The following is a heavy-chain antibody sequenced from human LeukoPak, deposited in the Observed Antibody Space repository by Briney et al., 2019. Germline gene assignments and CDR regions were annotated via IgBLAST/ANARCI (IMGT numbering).Heavy chain of an antibody. CDR2: IYYSGST. CDR1: GGSISSYY. J-gene: IGHJ3*02. D-gene: IGHD1-26*01. Sequence: SETLSLTCTVSGGSISSYYWSWIRQPPGKGLEWIGYIYYSGSTNYNPSLKSRVTISVDTSKNQFSLKLSSVTAADTAVYYCAREERYDAFDIWGQGTMVTVSS. CDR3: AREERYDAFDI. V-gene: IGHV4-59*01.